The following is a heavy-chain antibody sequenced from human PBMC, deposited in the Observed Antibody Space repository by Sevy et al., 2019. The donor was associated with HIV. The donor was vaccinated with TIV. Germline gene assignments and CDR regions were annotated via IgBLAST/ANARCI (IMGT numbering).Heavy chain of an antibody. CDR2: INSDESSI. V-gene: IGHV3-74*01. Sequence: GGSLRLSCEVSGFTFSSYWMHWVRQAPGKGLVWVSRINSDESSINYADSVKGRFTISRDNAKNTLYLQMEGLRAEDTAVYYCARGDYNDVYYLFDLWGRGTLVTVSS. J-gene: IGHJ2*01. D-gene: IGHD3-22*01. CDR1: GFTFSSYW. CDR3: ARGDYNDVYYLFDL.